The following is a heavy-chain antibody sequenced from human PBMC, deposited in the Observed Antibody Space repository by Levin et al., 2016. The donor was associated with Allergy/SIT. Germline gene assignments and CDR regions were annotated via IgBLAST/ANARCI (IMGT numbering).Heavy chain of an antibody. J-gene: IGHJ5*02. CDR1: GDSVSSGNYF. Sequence: SETLSLTCIVSGDSVSSGNYFWSWIRHHPGKGLEWVGYIYYTGSTYFNPSLKSRTTISLDTSKNEFSLKLTSVTAADTAVYFCARRDSSSFSDWFNPWGQGTQVTVSS. D-gene: IGHD6-6*01. CDR3: ARRDSSSFSDWFNP. CDR2: IYYTGST. V-gene: IGHV4-31*03.